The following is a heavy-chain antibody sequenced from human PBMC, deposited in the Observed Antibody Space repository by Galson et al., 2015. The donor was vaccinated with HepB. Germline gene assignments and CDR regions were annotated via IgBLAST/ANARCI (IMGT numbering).Heavy chain of an antibody. CDR1: GYTFTNYN. J-gene: IGHJ4*02. CDR2: VNVGNGNT. CDR3: ARDSPYCSGDCYPRINDF. Sequence: SVKVSCKASGYTFTNYNVHWVRQAPGQRLEWMGWVNVGNGNTRYSQKFQDRVTITRDTSASTAYMELSSLRSEDTAVYFCARDSPYCSGDCYPRINDFWGQGTPVTVSS. V-gene: IGHV1-3*01. D-gene: IGHD2-21*02.